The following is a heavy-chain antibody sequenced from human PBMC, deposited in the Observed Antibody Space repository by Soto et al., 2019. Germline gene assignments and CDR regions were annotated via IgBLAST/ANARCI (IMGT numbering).Heavy chain of an antibody. CDR3: AKDSYYDFWSGYQPYYFDY. CDR1: GFTFSSYA. CDR2: ISGSGGST. D-gene: IGHD3-3*01. V-gene: IGHV3-23*01. Sequence: GGSLRLSCAASGFTFSSYAMSWVRQAPGKGLEWVSAISGSGGSTYYADSVKGRFTISRDNSKNTLYLQMNSLRAEDTAVYYCAKDSYYDFWSGYQPYYFDYWGQGTLVTVSS. J-gene: IGHJ4*02.